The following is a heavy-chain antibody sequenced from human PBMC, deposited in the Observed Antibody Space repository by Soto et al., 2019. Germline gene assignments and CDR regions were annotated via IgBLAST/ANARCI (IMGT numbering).Heavy chain of an antibody. CDR3: AKGSTTSSMWYFDP. CDR2: ISGSGANT. Sequence: GGSLRLSCAASGFTFCSFAMSWVRRAPGKGLEWVATISGSGANTNNAGSVRGRFTISRDNSKNTLYLQLDSLRVEDTAIYYCAKGSTTSSMWYFDPWGQGTLVTVSS. V-gene: IGHV3-23*01. J-gene: IGHJ5*02. CDR1: GFTFCSFA. D-gene: IGHD1-26*01.